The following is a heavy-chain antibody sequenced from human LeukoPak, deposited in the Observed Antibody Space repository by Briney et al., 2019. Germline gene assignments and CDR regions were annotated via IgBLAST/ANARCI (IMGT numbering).Heavy chain of an antibody. CDR2: IFYSGST. J-gene: IGHJ5*02. Sequence: SETLSLTCSVSGGSISSGGYYWSWIRQHPGKGLEWIGYIFYSGSTYYNPSLKSRVTISVDTSKNKFSLKLRSVTAADTAVYYCARVCGGDCYPLGFDPWGQGTLVTVSS. CDR1: GGSISSGGYY. V-gene: IGHV4-31*03. D-gene: IGHD2-21*02. CDR3: ARVCGGDCYPLGFDP.